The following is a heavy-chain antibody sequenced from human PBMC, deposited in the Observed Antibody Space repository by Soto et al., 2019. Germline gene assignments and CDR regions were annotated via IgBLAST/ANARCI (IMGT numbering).Heavy chain of an antibody. Sequence: GGSLRLSCAASGFTVSSNYMSWVRQAPGKGLEWVSVIYSGGSTYYADSVKGRFTISRDNSKNTLYLQMNSLRAEDTAVYYCARVGYGEGRIFDYWGQGTLVTVSS. D-gene: IGHD3-10*01. CDR2: IYSGGST. V-gene: IGHV3-53*01. CDR3: ARVGYGEGRIFDY. CDR1: GFTVSSNY. J-gene: IGHJ4*02.